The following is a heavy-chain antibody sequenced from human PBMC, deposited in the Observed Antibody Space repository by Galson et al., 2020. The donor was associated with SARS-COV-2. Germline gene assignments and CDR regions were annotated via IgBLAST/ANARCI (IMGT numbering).Heavy chain of an antibody. J-gene: IGHJ6*03. CDR2: ISGSGGST. V-gene: IGHV3-23*01. D-gene: IGHD6-13*01. CDR3: AKDPGIAAVDPYYYYYYYMDV. Sequence: SCAASGFTFSSYAMSWVRQAPGKGLEWVSAISGSGGSTYYADSVKGRFTISRDNSKNTLYLQMNSLRAEDTAVYYCAKDPGIAAVDPYYYYYYYMDVWGKGTTVTVSS. CDR1: GFTFSSYA.